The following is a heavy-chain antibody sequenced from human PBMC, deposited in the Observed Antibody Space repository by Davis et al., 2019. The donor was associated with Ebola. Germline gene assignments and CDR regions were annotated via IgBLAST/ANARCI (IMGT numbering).Heavy chain of an antibody. CDR1: GGSISSSSYY. J-gene: IGHJ2*01. CDR3: ASTLYFDL. D-gene: IGHD2/OR15-2a*01. CDR2: IYYSGST. Sequence: PSETLSLTCTVSGGSISSSSYYWGWIRQPPGKGLEWIGSIYYSGSTYYNPSLKSRVTISVDTSKNQFSLKLSSVTAADTAVYYCASTLYFDLWGRGTLVTVSS. V-gene: IGHV4-39*07.